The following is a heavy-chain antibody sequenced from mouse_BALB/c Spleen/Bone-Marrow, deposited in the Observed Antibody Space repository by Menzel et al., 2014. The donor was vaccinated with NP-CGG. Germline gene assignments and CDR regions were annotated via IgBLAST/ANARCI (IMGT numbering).Heavy chain of an antibody. D-gene: IGHD1-1*02. CDR1: GFTFNSSG. CDR3: AMLWWMIIYVMDY. Sequence: EVKLVESGGGLVQPGGSRKLSCAASGFTFNSSGMNWVRQAPEKGLEWVAYIRSDSNNIYYEDTVKGRFTISGAKSKTALFLQMTCLKMKNSTMYYCAMLWWMIIYVMDYWGQGTSVTVSS. J-gene: IGHJ4*01. CDR2: IRSDSNNI. V-gene: IGHV5-17*02.